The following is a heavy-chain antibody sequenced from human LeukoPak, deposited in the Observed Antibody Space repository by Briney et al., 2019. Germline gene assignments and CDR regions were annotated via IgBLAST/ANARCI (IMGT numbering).Heavy chain of an antibody. Sequence: SETLSLTCTVSGGSVSSGSDYWSWIRQPPGKGREWIGYIYYNGSTNYNPSLKSRVTRSVDTSKSQFSLKLSSVNAADTAVYYCAGENGDRVFDDWGQGTLVSVSS. V-gene: IGHV4-61*01. D-gene: IGHD4-17*01. J-gene: IGHJ4*02. CDR1: GGSVSSGSDY. CDR3: AGENGDRVFDD. CDR2: IYYNGST.